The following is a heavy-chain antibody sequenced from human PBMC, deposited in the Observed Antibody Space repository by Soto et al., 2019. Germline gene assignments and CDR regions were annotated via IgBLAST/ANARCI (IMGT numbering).Heavy chain of an antibody. D-gene: IGHD6-6*01. CDR2: ISGSGGST. J-gene: IGHJ6*01. Sequence: GSLRLSCNASGFTVSSTYMSWVRQAPGKGLEWVSAISGSGGSTYYADSVKGRFTISRDNSKNTLYLQMNSLRAEDTAVYYCAKGTDSSSSENYYYYYGMDVWGQGTTVTVSS. V-gene: IGHV3-23*01. CDR1: GFTVSSTY. CDR3: AKGTDSSSSENYYYYYGMDV.